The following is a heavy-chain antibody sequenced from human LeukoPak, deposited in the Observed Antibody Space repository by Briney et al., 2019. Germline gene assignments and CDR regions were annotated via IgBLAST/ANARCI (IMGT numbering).Heavy chain of an antibody. CDR1: GYTFTSYD. D-gene: IGHD3-16*02. CDR3: MITFGGVIAYSN. J-gene: IGHJ4*02. Sequence: ASVKVSCKASGYTFTSYDINWVRQATGQGREWMGWMNPNSGNTGYAQKFQGRVTMTRNTSISTAYMELSSLRSEDTAVYYCMITFGGVIAYSNWGQGTLVTVSS. CDR2: MNPNSGNT. V-gene: IGHV1-8*01.